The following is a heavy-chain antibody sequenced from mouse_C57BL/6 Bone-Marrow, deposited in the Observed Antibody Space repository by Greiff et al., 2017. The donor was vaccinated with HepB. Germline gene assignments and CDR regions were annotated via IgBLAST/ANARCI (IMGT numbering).Heavy chain of an antibody. J-gene: IGHJ1*03. CDR1: GYAFTNYL. D-gene: IGHD1-1*01. CDR3: ARVLRYSYCYFDV. CDR2: INPGSGGT. Sequence: QVQLQQSGAELVRPGTSVKVSCKASGYAFTNYLIEWVKQRPGQGLEWIGVINPGSGGTNYNEKFKGKATLTVDKSSSTAYMQLSSLTSEDSAVYFCARVLRYSYCYFDVWGTGTTVTVSS. V-gene: IGHV1-54*01.